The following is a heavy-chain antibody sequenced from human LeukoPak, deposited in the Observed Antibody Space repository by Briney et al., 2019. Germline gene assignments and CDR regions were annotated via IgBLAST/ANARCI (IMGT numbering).Heavy chain of an antibody. Sequence: PGGSLRLSCAASGFTFSSYSMNWVRQAPGKGLEWVSSISSSSSYIYYADSVKGRFTISRDNAKNSLYLQMNSLRAEDTAVYYCARDRDTAMVLHDAFDIWGQGTMVTVSS. D-gene: IGHD5-18*01. V-gene: IGHV3-21*01. CDR1: GFTFSSYS. CDR2: ISSSSSYI. CDR3: ARDRDTAMVLHDAFDI. J-gene: IGHJ3*02.